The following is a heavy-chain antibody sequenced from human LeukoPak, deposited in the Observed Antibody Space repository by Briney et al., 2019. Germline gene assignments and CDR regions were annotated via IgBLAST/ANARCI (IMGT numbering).Heavy chain of an antibody. Sequence: GGSPRLSCAASGPTFSDYYMSWIRQAPGKGLEWVSYISSSSSYTNYADSVKGRFTISRDNAKNSLYLQMNSLRAEDTAVYYCARDWEYQYFDYWGQGTLVTVSS. D-gene: IGHD2-2*01. V-gene: IGHV3-11*06. CDR1: GPTFSDYY. CDR3: ARDWEYQYFDY. J-gene: IGHJ4*02. CDR2: ISSSSSYT.